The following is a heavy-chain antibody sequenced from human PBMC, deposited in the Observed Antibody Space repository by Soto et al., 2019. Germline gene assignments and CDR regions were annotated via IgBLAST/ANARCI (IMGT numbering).Heavy chain of an antibody. V-gene: IGHV3-33*01. J-gene: IGHJ3*02. CDR1: GFTFSSYG. Sequence: QVQLVESGGGVVQPGRSLRLSCAASGFTFSSYGMHWVRQAPGKGLEWVAVIWYDGSNKYYADSVKGRFTISRDNSKNTLYLQMNSLSAEDTAVYYCARDPNYYGDPGAFDIWGQGTMVTVSS. CDR3: ARDPNYYGDPGAFDI. CDR2: IWYDGSNK. D-gene: IGHD4-17*01.